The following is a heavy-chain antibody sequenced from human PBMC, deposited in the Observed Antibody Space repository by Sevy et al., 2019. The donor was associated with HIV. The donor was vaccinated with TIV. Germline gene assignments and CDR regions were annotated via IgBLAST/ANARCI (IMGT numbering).Heavy chain of an antibody. Sequence: GGSLRLSCAASGFTFSSYGMHWVRQAPGKGLEWVAVISYDGSNKYYADSVKGRFTISRDNSKNTLYLQMNSLRAEDTAVYYCAKDSLAAAGSYYYYYYGMGVWGQGTTVTVSS. CDR1: GFTFSSYG. CDR2: ISYDGSNK. CDR3: AKDSLAAAGSYYYYYYGMGV. J-gene: IGHJ6*02. D-gene: IGHD6-13*01. V-gene: IGHV3-30*18.